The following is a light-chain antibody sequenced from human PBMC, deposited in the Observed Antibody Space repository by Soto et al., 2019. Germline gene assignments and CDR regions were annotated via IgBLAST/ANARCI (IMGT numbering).Light chain of an antibody. CDR3: LQDYNYPRT. Sequence: AIQMTQSPSSLSASVGDRVTITCRASQGIRNDLGWYQQKPGKAPKLLIYAASSLQSGVPSRFSGSGSGTDFTLTISSLQPEYFATYYGLQDYNYPRTFGQGTKVEIK. CDR1: QGIRND. V-gene: IGKV1-6*01. J-gene: IGKJ1*01. CDR2: AAS.